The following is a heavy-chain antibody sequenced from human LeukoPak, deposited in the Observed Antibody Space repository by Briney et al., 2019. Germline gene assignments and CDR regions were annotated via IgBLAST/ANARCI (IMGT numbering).Heavy chain of an antibody. CDR1: GCTFTGYY. V-gene: IGHV1-2*02. D-gene: IGHD5-18*01. CDR2: INPNSGGT. J-gene: IGHJ4*02. CDR3: ARVSVGYSYGCDY. Sequence: GPSVKVSCKASGCTFTGYYMHWVQQAPGQGLEWIGWINPNSGGTNYAQKFQGRVTMTRDTSISTAYMELSRLRSDDTAVYYCARVSVGYSYGCDYWGQGTLVTVSS.